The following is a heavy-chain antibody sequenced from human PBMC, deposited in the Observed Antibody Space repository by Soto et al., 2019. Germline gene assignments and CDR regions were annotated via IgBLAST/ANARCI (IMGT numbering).Heavy chain of an antibody. CDR1: GFDFSDFH. J-gene: IGHJ4*02. CDR2: ISSSLGHT. D-gene: IGHD1-1*01. CDR3: AANWNFGLNF. V-gene: IGHV3-11*03. Sequence: LRLSCVASGFDFSDFHISWVRQAPGKGLEWISYISSSLGHTDYAESVKGRFTISRDNAKSSVFLEMSDLRSDDTAVYYCAANWNFGLNFWGQGTLVTVSS.